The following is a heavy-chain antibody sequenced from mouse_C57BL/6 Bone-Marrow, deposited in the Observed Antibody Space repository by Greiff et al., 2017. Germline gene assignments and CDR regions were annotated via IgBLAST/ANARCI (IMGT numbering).Heavy chain of an antibody. D-gene: IGHD2-3*01. CDR3: TRSYDGYYPWYFDV. CDR2: IYPGNSDT. CDR1: GYTFTSYW. J-gene: IGHJ1*03. V-gene: IGHV1-5*01. Sequence: EVQLQQSGTVLARPGASVKMSCKTSGYTFTSYWMPWVKQRPGQGLEWIGAIYPGNSDTSYNQKFKGKAKLTAVTSASTAYMELSSLTNEYSAVYYCTRSYDGYYPWYFDVWGTGTTVTVSS.